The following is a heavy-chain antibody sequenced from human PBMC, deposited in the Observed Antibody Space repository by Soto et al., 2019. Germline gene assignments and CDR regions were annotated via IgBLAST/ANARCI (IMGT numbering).Heavy chain of an antibody. D-gene: IGHD2-8*02. CDR3: ARGAAGRGSESSFDI. CDR1: GDTFSTYP. CDR2: IIPILDVT. J-gene: IGHJ3*02. Sequence: QVQLVQSGAEVKKPGSSVKVSCKTSGDTFSTYPITWVRQAPGQGLEWMGRIIPILDVTDYAQKFQGRLTLTADKSTATAYMEMSSLRSEDTAVFYCARGAAGRGSESSFDIWGQGTMVTVSS. V-gene: IGHV1-69*02.